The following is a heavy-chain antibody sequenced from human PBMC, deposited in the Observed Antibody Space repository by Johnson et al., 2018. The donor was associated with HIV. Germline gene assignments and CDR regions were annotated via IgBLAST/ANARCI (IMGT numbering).Heavy chain of an antibody. D-gene: IGHD2-15*01. Sequence: QVQLVESGGGLVKPGGSLRLSCAASGLTFSSYDMHWVRQAPGKGLEWVAVISYDGSNKYYADSVKGRFTISRDNAKNSLYLQMNSLRAEDTAVYYCARDPDVTPGAFDIWGQGTMVTVSS. J-gene: IGHJ3*02. CDR3: ARDPDVTPGAFDI. V-gene: IGHV3-30*03. CDR2: ISYDGSNK. CDR1: GLTFSSYD.